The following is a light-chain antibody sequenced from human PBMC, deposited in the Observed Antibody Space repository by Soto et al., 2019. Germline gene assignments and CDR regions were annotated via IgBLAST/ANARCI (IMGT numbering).Light chain of an antibody. CDR1: QSLLYSDGRPY. CDR3: MQSIQLPIT. V-gene: IGKV2D-29*01. Sequence: DVVLTQTPRSLSVTPGQPASISCKSSQSLLYSDGRPYVYWYLQKPGQPPQLLIHEVSNRFSGVPDRFSGSGSGTDFTLQISRVEAEDVGVHYCMQSIQLPITFGGGTNVEIK. J-gene: IGKJ4*01. CDR2: EVS.